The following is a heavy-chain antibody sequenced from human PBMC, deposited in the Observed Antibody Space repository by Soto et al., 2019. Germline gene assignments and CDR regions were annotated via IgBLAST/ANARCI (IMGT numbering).Heavy chain of an antibody. CDR3: ARDLGPRPYSSSWYYYYYGMDV. V-gene: IGHV3-48*02. D-gene: IGHD6-13*01. CDR2: ISSSSSTI. J-gene: IGHJ6*02. CDR1: GFTFSSYS. Sequence: GGSLRLSCAASGFTFSSYSMNWVRQAPGKGLEWVSYISSSSSTIYYADSVKGRFTISRDNAKNSLYLQMNSLRDEDTAVYYCARDLGPRPYSSSWYYYYYGMDVWRQGTTVTVSS.